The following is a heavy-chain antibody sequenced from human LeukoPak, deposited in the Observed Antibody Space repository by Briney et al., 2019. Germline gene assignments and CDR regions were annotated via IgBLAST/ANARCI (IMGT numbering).Heavy chain of an antibody. D-gene: IGHD2-2*01. Sequence: GESLNISCKGSGYSFTSYWIGWVRQMPGKGLEWMGIIYPGDSDTRYSPSFQGQVTISADKSISTAYLQWSSLKASDTAMYYCARGGYCSSTSCLSFDYWGQGTLVTVSS. CDR2: IYPGDSDT. V-gene: IGHV5-51*01. CDR1: GYSFTSYW. CDR3: ARGGYCSSTSCLSFDY. J-gene: IGHJ4*02.